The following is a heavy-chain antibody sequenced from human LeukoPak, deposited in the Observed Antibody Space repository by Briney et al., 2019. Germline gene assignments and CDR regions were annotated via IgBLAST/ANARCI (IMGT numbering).Heavy chain of an antibody. CDR3: AREGGAAAGDFDY. V-gene: IGHV3-48*03. D-gene: IGHD6-13*01. Sequence: GGSLTLFCAPSGYTLCSHEMIWLRQAPGKGRHCVSYSSVSGSTIQYAEHVKGRFTISRDNAKNTLYLQMNSLMAEDTTIYYCAREGGAAAGDFDYWGQGTLVSVSS. CDR1: GYTLCSHE. J-gene: IGHJ4*02. CDR2: SSVSGSTI.